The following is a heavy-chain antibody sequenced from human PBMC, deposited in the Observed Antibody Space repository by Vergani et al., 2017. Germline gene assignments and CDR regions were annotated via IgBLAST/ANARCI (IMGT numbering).Heavy chain of an antibody. CDR1: GFPFSDYG. J-gene: IGHJ4*02. V-gene: IGHV3-30*03. D-gene: IGHD4-11*01. Sequence: QVQLVESGGGEVQPGRSLRLSCSAAGFPFSDYGVHWVRQAPGKGLEWVSVISYDGNKKNYADSVKGRFTISRDNAKNSLFLQMSSLKVEDTGVYYCAREMSNEGFDYWGQGTRVTVS. CDR2: ISYDGNKK. CDR3: AREMSNEGFDY.